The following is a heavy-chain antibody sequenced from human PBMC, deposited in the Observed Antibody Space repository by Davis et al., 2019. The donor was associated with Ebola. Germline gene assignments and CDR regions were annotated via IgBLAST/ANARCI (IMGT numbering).Heavy chain of an antibody. J-gene: IGHJ4*02. Sequence: ASVKVSCKSSGYTFTSYGLVWVRQAPGLGLEWMGWISGFNTNTNFAQKFQGRVTVSKDTSTNTAYMDLSSLTSDDTAISYCARAPNYDVLTGTSSYYFDYWGQGTLVTVSS. V-gene: IGHV1-18*04. CDR3: ARAPNYDVLTGTSSYYFDY. CDR2: ISGFNTNT. CDR1: GYTFTSYG. D-gene: IGHD3-9*01.